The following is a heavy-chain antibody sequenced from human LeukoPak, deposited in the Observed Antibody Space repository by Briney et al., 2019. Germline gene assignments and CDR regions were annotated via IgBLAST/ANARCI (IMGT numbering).Heavy chain of an antibody. CDR1: GYSFTSYW. D-gene: IGHD5-24*01. V-gene: IGHV5-51*01. CDR3: ARSRRDGYNGGMHAFDI. Sequence: GESLKISCKGSGYSFTSYWIGWVRQMPGKGLEWMGIIYPGDSDTRYSPSFQGQVTISADKSISTAYLQWSSLKASDTAMYYCARSRRDGYNGGMHAFDIWGQGTMVTVSS. CDR2: IYPGDSDT. J-gene: IGHJ3*02.